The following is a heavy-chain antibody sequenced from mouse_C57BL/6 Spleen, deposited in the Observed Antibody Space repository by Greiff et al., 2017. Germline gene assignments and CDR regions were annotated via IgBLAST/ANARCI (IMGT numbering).Heavy chain of an antibody. D-gene: IGHD1-1*01. CDR1: GYTFTDYY. V-gene: IGHV1-26*01. CDR2: INPNNGGT. CDR3: ASPYYYGSSPLGY. J-gene: IGHJ2*01. Sequence: EVQLQQSGPELVKPGASVKISCKASGYTFTDYYMNWVKQSHGKSLEWIGDINPNNGGTSYNQKFKGKATLTVDKSSSTAYMELRSLTSEDSAVYYCASPYYYGSSPLGYWGQGTTLTVSS.